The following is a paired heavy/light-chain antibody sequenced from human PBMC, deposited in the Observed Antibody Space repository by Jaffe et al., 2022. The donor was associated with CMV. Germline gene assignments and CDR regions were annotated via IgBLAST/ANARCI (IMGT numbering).Light chain of an antibody. J-gene: IGKJ1*01. Sequence: DIQMTQSPSTLSASVGDRVTITCRASQSISSWLAWYQQKPGKAPKLLIYKASSLESGVPSRFSGSGSGTEFTLTISSLQPDDFATYYCQQYNSYSRAFGQGTKVEIK. CDR1: QSISSW. V-gene: IGKV1-5*03. CDR3: QQYNSYSRA. CDR2: KAS.
Heavy chain of an antibody. J-gene: IGHJ3*02. CDR3: ATESRAGRDYYDSSGSSGAFDI. Sequence: QVQLVQSGAEVKKPGASVKVSCKVSGYTLTELSMHWVRQAPGKGLEWMGGFDPEDGETIYAQKFQGRVTMTEDTSTDTAYMELSSLRSEDTAVYYCATESRAGRDYYDSSGSSGAFDIWGQGTMVTVSS. CDR2: FDPEDGET. CDR1: GYTLTELS. V-gene: IGHV1-24*01. D-gene: IGHD3-22*01.